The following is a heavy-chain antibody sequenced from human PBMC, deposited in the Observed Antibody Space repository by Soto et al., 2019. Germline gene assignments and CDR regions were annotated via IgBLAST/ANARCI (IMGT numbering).Heavy chain of an antibody. CDR1: GFTFSSYG. CDR2: ISYDGSNK. D-gene: IGHD4-17*01. CDR3: AKDVTTDAFDI. J-gene: IGHJ3*02. Sequence: QVQLVESGGGVVQPGRSLRLSCAASGFTFSSYGMHWVRQAPGKGLEWVAVISYDGSNKYYADSVKGRFTISRDNSKNTLYLQMNSLRAEDTAVYYCAKDVTTDAFDIWGQGTMVTVSS. V-gene: IGHV3-30*18.